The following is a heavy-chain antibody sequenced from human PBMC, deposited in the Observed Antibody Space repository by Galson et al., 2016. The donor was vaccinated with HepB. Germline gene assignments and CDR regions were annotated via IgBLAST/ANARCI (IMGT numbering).Heavy chain of an antibody. CDR3: AVRYSSIWYFQH. V-gene: IGHV3-23*01. CDR1: GFTLSNSA. D-gene: IGHD6-13*01. CDR2: MSDSGGST. J-gene: IGHJ1*01. Sequence: SLRLSCAASGFTLSNSAMSWVRQAPGKGLEWVSAMSDSGGSTYYADSVKGRFTISRDNSKNTLYLQMNSLGAEDTAIYYCAVRYSSIWYFQHWGRGTLVRVSS.